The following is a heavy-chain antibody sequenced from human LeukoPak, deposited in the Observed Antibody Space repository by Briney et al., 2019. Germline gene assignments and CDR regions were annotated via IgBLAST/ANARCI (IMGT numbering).Heavy chain of an antibody. CDR1: GFTFSGSA. D-gene: IGHD3-9*01. CDR3: TRQKPGGWFDWLGYYMDV. Sequence: PGGSLRLSCAASGFTFSGSAMHWVRQASGKGLEWVGRIRSKANSYETAYAASVKGRFTISRDDSKNTVYLQMNSLKTEDTAVYYCTRQKPGGWFDWLGYYMDVWGKGTTVTVSS. CDR2: IRSKANSYET. J-gene: IGHJ6*03. V-gene: IGHV3-73*01.